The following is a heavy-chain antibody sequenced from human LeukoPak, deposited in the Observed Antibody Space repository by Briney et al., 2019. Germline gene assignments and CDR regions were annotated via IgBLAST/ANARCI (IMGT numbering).Heavy chain of an antibody. V-gene: IGHV4-34*01. CDR1: GGSFSGYY. CDR3: ARGGVNPDIVVVPAAIPYYYGMDV. J-gene: IGHJ6*02. D-gene: IGHD2-2*02. CDR2: INHSGST. Sequence: SETLSLTCAVYGGSFSGYYWSWIRQPPGKGLEWIGEINHSGSTNYNPSLKSRVTISVDTSKNQFSLKLSSVTAADTAVYYCARGGVNPDIVVVPAAIPYYYGMDVWGQGTTVTVSS.